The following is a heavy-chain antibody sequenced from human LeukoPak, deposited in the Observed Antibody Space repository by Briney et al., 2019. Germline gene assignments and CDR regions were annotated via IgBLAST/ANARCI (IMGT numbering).Heavy chain of an antibody. CDR2: ISKDGSNK. Sequence: GGSLRLSCAASGFTFSSYAMHWVRQAPGKGLEWVALISKDGSNKYYADSVKGRFTISRDNSKNTLYLQMNSLRVEDTAVYYCAKDGGPHGGYYFDYWGQGTLVTVSS. V-gene: IGHV3-30*04. CDR3: AKDGGPHGGYYFDY. J-gene: IGHJ4*02. CDR1: GFTFSSYA. D-gene: IGHD2-15*01.